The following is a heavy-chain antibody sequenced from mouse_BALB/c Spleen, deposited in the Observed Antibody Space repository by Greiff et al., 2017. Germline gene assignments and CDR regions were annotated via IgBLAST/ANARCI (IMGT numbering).Heavy chain of an antibody. CDR1: GFTFSSYA. CDR2: ISSGGST. J-gene: IGHJ4*01. Sequence: EVQRVESGGGLVKPGGSLKLSCAASGFTFSSYAMSWVRQTPEKRLEWVASISSGGSTYYPDSVKGRFTISRDNARNILYLQMSSLRSEDTAMYYCAREGLRPRYYAMDYWGQGTSVTVSS. D-gene: IGHD1-2*01. V-gene: IGHV5-6-5*01. CDR3: AREGLRPRYYAMDY.